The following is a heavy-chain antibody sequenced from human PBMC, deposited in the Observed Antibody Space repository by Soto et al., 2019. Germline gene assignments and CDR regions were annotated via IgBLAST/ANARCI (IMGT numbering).Heavy chain of an antibody. D-gene: IGHD6-13*01. CDR2: IHYSGTT. J-gene: IGHJ4*02. Sequence: AETLSLTCTVSGGSMRNYFWTWIRQPPGKGLEWIGYIHYSGTTSFFPSYNPSLRSRVTISEDTSKNQFSLKLLSVTTADTAVYFCAAGEASSRNLAPYYLDFWGQGTLVTVSS. CDR1: GGSMRNYF. CDR3: AAGEASSRNLAPYYLDF. V-gene: IGHV4-59*01.